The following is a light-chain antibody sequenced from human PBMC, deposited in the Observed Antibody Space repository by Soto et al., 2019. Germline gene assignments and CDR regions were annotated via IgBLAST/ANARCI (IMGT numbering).Light chain of an antibody. CDR1: QSVLYSSNNKNY. J-gene: IGKJ2*01. CDR2: WAS. V-gene: IGKV4-1*01. CDR3: QQYESTPPT. Sequence: EIVMTQSPDSLAVSPGERATINCKSSQSVLYSSNNKNYLAWYQQRPGQPPKLLIYWASTRESGVPDRFSGSGSGTDFTLTITSLQAEDVAVYYCQQYESTPPTFGQGTKLEIK.